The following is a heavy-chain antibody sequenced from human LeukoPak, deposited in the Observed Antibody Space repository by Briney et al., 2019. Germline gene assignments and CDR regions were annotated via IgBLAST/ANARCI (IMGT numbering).Heavy chain of an antibody. V-gene: IGHV1-46*01. J-gene: IGHJ3*02. CDR1: GYTFTSYY. Sequence: ASVKVSCKTSGYTFTSYYIHCVRQAPGQGLEWVGIINPSGGSTTYAQKFQGRLTMTSATSTSTVYMELSSLRSEDTAVYYCARSAAYYNEADIWGQGTMVTVSS. CDR3: ARSAAYYNEADI. CDR2: INPSGGST. D-gene: IGHD3-9*01.